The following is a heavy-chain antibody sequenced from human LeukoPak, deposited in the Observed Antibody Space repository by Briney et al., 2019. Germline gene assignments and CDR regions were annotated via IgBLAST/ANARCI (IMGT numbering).Heavy chain of an antibody. Sequence: GGSLRLSCAASGFNFSNYAMHWVRQAPGKGLEWVAVISYEGNTRHYADSVKGRFTISRDNAKNSLYLQMNSLRAEDTAVYYCAELGITMIGGVWGKGTTVTISS. CDR2: ISYEGNTR. D-gene: IGHD3-10*02. J-gene: IGHJ6*04. CDR1: GFNFSNYA. CDR3: AELGITMIGGV. V-gene: IGHV3-30*04.